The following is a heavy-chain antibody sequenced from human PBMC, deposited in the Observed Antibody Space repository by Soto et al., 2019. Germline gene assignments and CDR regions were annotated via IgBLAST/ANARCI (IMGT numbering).Heavy chain of an antibody. V-gene: IGHV4-59*01. CDR3: ARDLSEYRGGGGFDY. J-gene: IGHJ4*02. Sequence: SETLSLTCTVSGGSISSYYWSWIRQPPGKGLEWIGYIYYSGSTNYNPSLKSRVTISVDTSKNQFSLKLSSVTAADTAVYYCARDLSEYRGGGGFDYWGQGTLVTVSS. CDR2: IYYSGST. D-gene: IGHD6-6*01. CDR1: GGSISSYY.